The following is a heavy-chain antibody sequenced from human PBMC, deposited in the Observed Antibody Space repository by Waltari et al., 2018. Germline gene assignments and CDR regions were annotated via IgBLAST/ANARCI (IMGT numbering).Heavy chain of an antibody. V-gene: IGHV4-4*07. CDR1: GGPFSSSY. D-gene: IGHD4-17*01. J-gene: IGHJ2*01. Sequence: QVQLQGPAPGLVKPSETLSPTCPVPGGPFSSSYWTWIRQPAGKGLEWIGRIYTSGSTNYNPSLKSRVTMSVDTSKNQFSLKLSSVTAADTAVYYCARDGLRFYEMGYFDLWGRGTLVTVSS. CDR3: ARDGLRFYEMGYFDL. CDR2: IYTSGST.